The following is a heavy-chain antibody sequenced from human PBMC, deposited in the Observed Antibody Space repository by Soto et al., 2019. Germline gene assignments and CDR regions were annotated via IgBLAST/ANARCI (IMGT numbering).Heavy chain of an antibody. J-gene: IGHJ4*02. CDR3: ARAGYSSGWTSTGFDY. Sequence: QVQLVQSGAEVKKPGASVKVSCKASGYTFTSYDINWVRQATGQGLEWMGWMNPNSGNTGYAQKIQGRVTMTRNTSISTAYMELSSLRSEDTAVYYCARAGYSSGWTSTGFDYWGQGTLVTVSS. CDR2: MNPNSGNT. D-gene: IGHD6-19*01. V-gene: IGHV1-8*01. CDR1: GYTFTSYD.